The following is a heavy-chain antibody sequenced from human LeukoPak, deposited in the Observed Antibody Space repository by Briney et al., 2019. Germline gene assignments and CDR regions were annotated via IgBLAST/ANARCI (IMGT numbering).Heavy chain of an antibody. V-gene: IGHV4-39*07. CDR2: IYHSGST. J-gene: IGHJ5*02. CDR1: GGPISSSSYY. CDR3: ARIAARPGWFDP. Sequence: SETLSLTCTVSGGPISSSSYYWGWIRQPPGKGLEWIGSIYHSGSTYYNPSLKSRVTISVDTSKNQFSLKLSSVTAADTAVYYCARIAARPGWFDPWGQGTLVTVSS. D-gene: IGHD6-6*01.